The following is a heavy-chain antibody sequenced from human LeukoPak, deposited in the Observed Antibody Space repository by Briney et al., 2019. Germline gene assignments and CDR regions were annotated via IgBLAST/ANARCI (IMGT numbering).Heavy chain of an antibody. D-gene: IGHD3-3*01. CDR2: MNPNSGNT. Sequence: ASVKVSCKASGYTFTSYDINWVRQATGQGLEWMGWMNPNSGNTNYAQKLQGRVTMTTDTSTSTAYMELRSLRSDDTAVYYCARHAYYDFWSGYREYYFDYWGQGTLVTVSS. CDR1: GYTFTSYD. J-gene: IGHJ4*02. CDR3: ARHAYYDFWSGYREYYFDY. V-gene: IGHV1-18*01.